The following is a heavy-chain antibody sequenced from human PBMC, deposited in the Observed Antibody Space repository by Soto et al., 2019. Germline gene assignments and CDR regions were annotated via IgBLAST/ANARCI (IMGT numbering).Heavy chain of an antibody. CDR1: GYTFTSYG. CDR2: ISAYNGNT. CDR3: ARVNPPYSSGWSSY. Sequence: ASVKVSCKASGYTFTSYGISWVRQAPGQGLEWMGWISAYNGNTNYAQKLQGRVTMTTDTSTSTAYMELRSLRSDDTAAYYCARVNPPYSSGWSSYWGQGTLVTVSS. V-gene: IGHV1-18*04. J-gene: IGHJ4*02. D-gene: IGHD6-19*01.